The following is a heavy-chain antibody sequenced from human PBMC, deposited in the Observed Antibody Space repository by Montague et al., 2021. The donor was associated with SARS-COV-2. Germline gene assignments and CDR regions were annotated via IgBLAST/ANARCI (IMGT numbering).Heavy chain of an antibody. Sequence: SETLSLTCAVHGTSFSGYYWHWIRQQPGKGLESIGEINHGGSTKYSPSLTSRLPLSADTSENQFSLRRTSVAAADTAVYYCARLRHGVVPSPILGVGPYYSYLEMDLWGTGTTVTVSS. CDR3: ARLRHGVVPSPILGVGPYYSYLEMDL. CDR2: INHGGST. J-gene: IGHJ6*01. CDR1: GTSFSGYY. V-gene: IGHV4-34*01. D-gene: IGHD3-10*01.